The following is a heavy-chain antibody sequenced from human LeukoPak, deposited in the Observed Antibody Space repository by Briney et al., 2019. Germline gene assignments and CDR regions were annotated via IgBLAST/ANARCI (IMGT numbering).Heavy chain of an antibody. Sequence: SETLSLTCTVSGGSVSSGNYFWSWIRQPPGQGLEWIGYTYYSGSTKYNPSVKSRDTISVDKSKNQFSLWLSSVTAADTAVYYCARGRAVTTGYGMDVWGQGTTVTVSS. D-gene: IGHD4-11*01. CDR3: ARGRAVTTGYGMDV. CDR1: GGSVSSGNYF. J-gene: IGHJ6*02. CDR2: TYYSGST. V-gene: IGHV4-61*01.